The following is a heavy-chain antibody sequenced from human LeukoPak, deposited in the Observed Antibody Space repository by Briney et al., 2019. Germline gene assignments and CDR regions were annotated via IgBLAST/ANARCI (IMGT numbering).Heavy chain of an antibody. CDR1: GYTFTSYY. V-gene: IGHV1-46*01. CDR2: INPSGGST. CDR3: ARDGPYGYNSSSYGVDV. D-gene: IGHD5-24*01. J-gene: IGHJ6*02. Sequence: ASVKVSCKASGYTFTSYYMHWVRQAPGQGLEWMGIINPSGGSTSYAQKFQGRVTMTRDTSTSTVYMELSSLRSEDTAVYYCARDGPYGYNSSSYGVDVWGQGTTVTVSS.